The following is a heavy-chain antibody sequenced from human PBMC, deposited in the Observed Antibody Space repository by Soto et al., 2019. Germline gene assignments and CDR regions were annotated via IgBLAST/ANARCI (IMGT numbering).Heavy chain of an antibody. Sequence: QVQLQESGPGLVKPSGTLSLTCAVSGDSFSSANWWTWVRQPPGKALEWIGDILHTGSSNLSPSLRSRVTGSVDASKDQFSLNLTSVTATDTAGYYCARSPRRVGGKGYFDYGCPGALVTFS. J-gene: IGHJ4*02. CDR3: ARSPRRVGGKGYFDY. CDR2: ILHTGSS. V-gene: IGHV4-4*02. CDR1: GDSFSSANW.